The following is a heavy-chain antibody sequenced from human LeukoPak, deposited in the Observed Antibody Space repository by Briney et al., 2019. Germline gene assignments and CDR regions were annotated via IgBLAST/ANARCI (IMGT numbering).Heavy chain of an antibody. CDR3: ASTTYYDFWSGYYTSFDI. J-gene: IGHJ3*02. CDR2: IYYSGST. D-gene: IGHD3-3*01. V-gene: IGHV4-39*01. CDR1: GGSISSRSYY. Sequence: SETLSLTCTVSGGSISSRSYYWGWIRQPPGKGLEWIGSIYYSGSTYYNPSLKSRVTISVDTSKNQFSLKLSSVTAADTAVYYCASTTYYDFWSGYYTSFDIWGQGTMVTVSS.